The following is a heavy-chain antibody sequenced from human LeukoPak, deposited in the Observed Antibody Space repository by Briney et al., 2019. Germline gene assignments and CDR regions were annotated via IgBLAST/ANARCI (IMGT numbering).Heavy chain of an antibody. J-gene: IGHJ4*02. D-gene: IGHD1-26*01. CDR2: IYTSGST. CDR1: GGSISSGSYY. Sequence: SQTLSLTCTVSGGSISSGSYYWSWIRQPAGKGLEWIGRIYTSGSTNYNPSLKSRVTISVDTSKNQFSLKLSSVTAADTAVYYCARDPSYSGSLVYWVQGTLVSVCS. CDR3: ARDPSYSGSLVY. V-gene: IGHV4-61*02.